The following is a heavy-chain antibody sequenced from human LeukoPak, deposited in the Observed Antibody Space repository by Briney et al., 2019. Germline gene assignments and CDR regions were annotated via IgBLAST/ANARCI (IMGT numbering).Heavy chain of an antibody. CDR3: ARTVVRDARYFDY. CDR1: GGTFSSYT. CDR2: IIPILGIA. D-gene: IGHD3-10*01. Sequence: SVKVSCKASGGTFSSYTISWVRQAPGQGLEWMGRIIPILGIANYAQKFQGRVTITADKSTSTAYMELSSLRSEDTAVYYCARTVVRDARYFDYWGQGTLVTVSS. V-gene: IGHV1-69*02. J-gene: IGHJ4*02.